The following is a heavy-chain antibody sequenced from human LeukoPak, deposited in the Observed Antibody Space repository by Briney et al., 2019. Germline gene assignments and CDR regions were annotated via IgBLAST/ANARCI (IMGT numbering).Heavy chain of an antibody. CDR3: ARVLSIAAAGTGFDY. D-gene: IGHD6-13*01. CDR2: ISAYRGIT. CDR1: GYTFATSA. J-gene: IGHJ4*02. V-gene: IGHV1-18*01. Sequence: ASVKVSCKASGYTFATSAISWVREAPGQGLEWMGWISAYRGITNYAQKFQGRVTMTTDTSTSTAYMELRSLRSDDTAVYYCARVLSIAAAGTGFDYWGQGTLVTVSS.